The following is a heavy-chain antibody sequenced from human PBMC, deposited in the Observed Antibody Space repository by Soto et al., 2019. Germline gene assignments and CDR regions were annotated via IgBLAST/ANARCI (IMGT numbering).Heavy chain of an antibody. D-gene: IGHD6-19*01. CDR1: GFTFSTSW. Sequence: EVQLVESGGGLGQPGGSLRLSCAASGFTFSTSWMQWVRQAAGKGLVWVSRINSDASTTNYADAVKGRFAIPRDNAKNKLYLTNDSLTAEDTAVYYCARGPSGWFGYDYWGQGTLVTVSS. CDR2: INSDASTT. CDR3: ARGPSGWFGYDY. V-gene: IGHV3-74*01. J-gene: IGHJ4*02.